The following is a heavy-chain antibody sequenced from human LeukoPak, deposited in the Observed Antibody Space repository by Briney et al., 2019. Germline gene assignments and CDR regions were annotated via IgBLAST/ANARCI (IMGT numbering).Heavy chain of an antibody. D-gene: IGHD6-13*01. Sequence: ASVKVSCKTSGYTFTNFGISWVRQAPGQGLEWMGWISTNNGNTRYAQNFQDRVTLTTDTSTTTAYMELRSLRSDDTALYYCARDQQLPEGFFDFWGQGTLATVSS. J-gene: IGHJ4*02. CDR3: ARDQQLPEGFFDF. CDR2: ISTNNGNT. V-gene: IGHV1-18*01. CDR1: GYTFTNFG.